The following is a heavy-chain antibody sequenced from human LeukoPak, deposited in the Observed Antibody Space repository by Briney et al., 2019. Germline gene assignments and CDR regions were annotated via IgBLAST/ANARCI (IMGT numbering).Heavy chain of an antibody. J-gene: IGHJ3*02. CDR3: ARIHPIDAFDI. Sequence: ASVKVSCKASGGTFSSYAISWVRQAPGQGLEWMGRIIPILGIANYAQKFQGRVTITADKSTSTAYMELSSLRSEDTAVYYCARIHPIDAFDIWGQGTMVTVSS. CDR1: GGTFSSYA. CDR2: IIPILGIA. V-gene: IGHV1-69*04.